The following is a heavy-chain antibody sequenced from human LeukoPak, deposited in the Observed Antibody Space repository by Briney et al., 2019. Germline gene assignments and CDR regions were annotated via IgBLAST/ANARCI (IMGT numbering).Heavy chain of an antibody. J-gene: IGHJ4*02. V-gene: IGHV3-74*01. CDR1: GLTFSIHW. Sequence: GGSLRLSCAASGLTFSIHWMHWVRQAPGKGRVWVSRITNDGSSTTYADSVKGRFTISRDNVKNMLYLQVNSLRAEDTAVYYCETQQGGNPAYWGQGTLVTVSS. CDR3: ETQQGGNPAY. CDR2: ITNDGSST. D-gene: IGHD3-16*01.